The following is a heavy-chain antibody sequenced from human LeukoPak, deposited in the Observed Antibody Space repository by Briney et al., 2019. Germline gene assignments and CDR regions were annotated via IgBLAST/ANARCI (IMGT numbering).Heavy chain of an antibody. J-gene: IGHJ4*02. Sequence: LSETLSLTCTVSGGSISSYYWSWIRQPPGKGLEWIGYIYYSGSTNYNPSLKSRVTISVDTSKNQFSLKLSSVAAADTAVYYCAFYGSGSYTFDYWGQGTLVTVSS. CDR1: GGSISSYY. D-gene: IGHD3-10*01. V-gene: IGHV4-59*01. CDR3: AFYGSGSYTFDY. CDR2: IYYSGST.